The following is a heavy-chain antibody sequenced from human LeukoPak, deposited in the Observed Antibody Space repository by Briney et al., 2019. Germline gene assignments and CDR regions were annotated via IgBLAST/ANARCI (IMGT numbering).Heavy chain of an antibody. CDR3: ARGGPGTTRYFDWLIDY. CDR1: GFTFSSYE. D-gene: IGHD3-9*01. Sequence: PGGSLRLSCAASGFTFSSYEMNWVRQAPGKGLEWVSYISSSGSTIYYADSVKGRFTISRDNAKNSLYLQMNSLRAEDTAVYYCARGGPGTTRYFDWLIDYWGQGTLVTVSS. J-gene: IGHJ4*02. V-gene: IGHV3-48*03. CDR2: ISSSGSTI.